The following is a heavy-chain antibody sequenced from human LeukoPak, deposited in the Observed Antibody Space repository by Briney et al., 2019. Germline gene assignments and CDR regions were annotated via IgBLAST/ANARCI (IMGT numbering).Heavy chain of an antibody. CDR2: ISTYDGNT. D-gene: IGHD3-16*01. Sequence: ASVKVSCKASDYTFSSYATSWVRQAPGQGLEWMGWISTYDGNTTYAQRLRGRDTMTTDTSTNTAYMELRSLRSDDTAVYYCARFARRRNLNFVGGAWLDPWGQGTLVTVSS. CDR1: DYTFSSYA. CDR3: ARFARRRNLNFVGGAWLDP. J-gene: IGHJ5*02. V-gene: IGHV1-18*01.